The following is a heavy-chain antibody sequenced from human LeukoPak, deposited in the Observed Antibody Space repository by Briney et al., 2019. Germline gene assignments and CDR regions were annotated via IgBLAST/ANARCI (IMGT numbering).Heavy chain of an antibody. Sequence: GGSLRLSCAASGFHFSNFGMQWGRPAPGQGLGWVAFYRFDGSNKYYSDSVKGRFTISRDNSKNTLYLQMNSLRAEDTAVYYCAKESMTTVTTFDYWGQGTLVTVSS. V-gene: IGHV3-30*02. D-gene: IGHD4-17*01. CDR3: AKESMTTVTTFDY. CDR1: GFHFSNFG. J-gene: IGHJ4*02. CDR2: YRFDGSNK.